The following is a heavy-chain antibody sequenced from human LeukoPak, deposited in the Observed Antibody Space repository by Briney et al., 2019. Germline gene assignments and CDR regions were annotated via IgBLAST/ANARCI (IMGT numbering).Heavy chain of an antibody. V-gene: IGHV3-74*01. Sequence: GGSLRLSCAASGFTFSFYGMHWVRQAPGKGLVWVSRINSDGSSTSYADSVKGRFTISRDNAKNTLYLQMNSLRAEDTAVYYCARVEMATIIDIWGQGTMVTVSS. CDR3: ARVEMATIIDI. CDR1: GFTFSFYG. J-gene: IGHJ3*02. D-gene: IGHD5-24*01. CDR2: INSDGSST.